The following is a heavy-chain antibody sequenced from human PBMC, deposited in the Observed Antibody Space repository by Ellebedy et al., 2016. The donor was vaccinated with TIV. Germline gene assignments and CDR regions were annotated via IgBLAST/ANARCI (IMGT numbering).Heavy chain of an antibody. V-gene: IGHV3-66*01. Sequence: GESLKISCAASGFTFSGYYMSWVRQAPGKGLEWVSVIYSGGSTYYADSVKGRFTISRDNSKNTLYLQMNSLRAEDTAVYYCARGLVYAYWGQGTLVTVSS. CDR1: GFTFSGYY. CDR2: IYSGGST. CDR3: ARGLVYAY. J-gene: IGHJ4*02. D-gene: IGHD2-8*01.